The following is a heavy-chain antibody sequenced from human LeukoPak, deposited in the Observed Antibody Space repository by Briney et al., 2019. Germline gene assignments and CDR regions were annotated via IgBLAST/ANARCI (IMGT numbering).Heavy chain of an antibody. CDR3: ARDNDSSGYYYAFRY. CDR2: IYHSGST. J-gene: IGHJ4*02. V-gene: IGHV4-4*02. D-gene: IGHD3-22*01. Sequence: SGTLSLTCAVSGGSISSSNWWSWVRQPPGKGLEWIGDIYHSGSTNYNPSLKSRVTISVDKSKNQFSLKLSSVTAADTAVYYCARDNDSSGYYYAFRYWGQGTLVTVSS. CDR1: GGSISSSNW.